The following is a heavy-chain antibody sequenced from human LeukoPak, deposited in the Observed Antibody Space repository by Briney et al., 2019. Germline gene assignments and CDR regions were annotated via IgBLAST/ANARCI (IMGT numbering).Heavy chain of an antibody. D-gene: IGHD1-14*01. V-gene: IGHV3-23*01. CDR1: GFTFSNYA. CDR2: ISGSGGST. Sequence: PGGSLRLSCAASGFTFSNYAMSWARQAPGKGLEWVSAISGSGGSTYYADSVKGRFTIPRDNSKNTLYLEMNSLRAEDTAVYYCARDVSYNSLDYWGQGTLVTVSS. CDR3: ARDVSYNSLDY. J-gene: IGHJ4*02.